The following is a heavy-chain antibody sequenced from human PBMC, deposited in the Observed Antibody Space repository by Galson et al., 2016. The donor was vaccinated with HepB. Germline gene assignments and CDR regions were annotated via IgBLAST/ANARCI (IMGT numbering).Heavy chain of an antibody. CDR2: VYHSGTG. V-gene: IGHV4-31*03. D-gene: IGHD4-17*01. Sequence: TLSLTCTVSGDPITYGTYYWTWIRQHPEKGLEWIGYVYHSGTGKHNPSLRGRVTMSADTSQNQFSLRLTDVTAADTAVYYCARESPTTVTTAGWFDSWGRGIRVSVSP. CDR3: ARESPTTVTTAGWFDS. J-gene: IGHJ5*01. CDR1: GDPITYGTYY.